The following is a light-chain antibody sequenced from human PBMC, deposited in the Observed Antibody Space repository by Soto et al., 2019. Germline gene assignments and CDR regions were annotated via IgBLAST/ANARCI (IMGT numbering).Light chain of an antibody. Sequence: QYALTQPASVSGSPGQSITISCTGTSSDIGGLFNYVSWYQQHPGKAPKLLIYDVNVRPSGVSDRFSGSKSGNTASLTISGLQAEDEAAYFCSSYSSDATHVVFGGGTQLTVL. CDR3: SSYSSDATHVV. CDR1: SSDIGGLFNY. CDR2: DVN. J-gene: IGLJ7*01. V-gene: IGLV2-14*03.